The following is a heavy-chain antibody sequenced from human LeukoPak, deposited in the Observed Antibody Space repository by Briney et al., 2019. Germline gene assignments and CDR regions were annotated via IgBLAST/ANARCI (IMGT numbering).Heavy chain of an antibody. D-gene: IGHD3-22*01. Sequence: PGGSLRLSCAASGFTFSSYSMNWVRQAPGKGLEWVSSISSSSSYIYYADPVKGRFTISRDNAKNSLYLQMNSLRAEDTAVYYCARDLAGGYYPNFDYWGQGTLVTVSS. CDR3: ARDLAGGYYPNFDY. V-gene: IGHV3-21*01. J-gene: IGHJ4*02. CDR1: GFTFSSYS. CDR2: ISSSSSYI.